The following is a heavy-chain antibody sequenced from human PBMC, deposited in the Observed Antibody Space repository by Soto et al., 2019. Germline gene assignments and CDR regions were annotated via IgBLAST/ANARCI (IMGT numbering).Heavy chain of an antibody. J-gene: IGHJ4*02. CDR3: AREDGGGPFDF. D-gene: IGHD2-15*01. V-gene: IGHV3-23*01. CDR2: ISGHGGDI. Sequence: EVQLLEFGGGLVRPGGSLRLSCAASGFIFSSYAMHWVRQAPGKGLEWVSGISGHGGDIYYADSVKGRFTISRDTATSRLYLQMDSLRADDTAVYYCAREDGGGPFDFWGQGTLVTVSS. CDR1: GFIFSSYA.